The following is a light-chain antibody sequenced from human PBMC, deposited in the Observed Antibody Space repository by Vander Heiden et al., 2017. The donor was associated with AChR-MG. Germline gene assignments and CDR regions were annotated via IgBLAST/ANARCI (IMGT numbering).Light chain of an antibody. CDR1: SSNIGSNT. CDR3: AAWDDSLNWV. Sequence: QSVLTQPPSASGTPRQRVTISCSGSSSNIGSNTGNWYQQLPGTAPKLLSYSNNQRPSGVPDRFSGSKSGTSASLAISGLQSEDEGDYYCAAWDDSLNWVFGGGTKLTVL. V-gene: IGLV1-44*01. CDR2: SNN. J-gene: IGLJ3*02.